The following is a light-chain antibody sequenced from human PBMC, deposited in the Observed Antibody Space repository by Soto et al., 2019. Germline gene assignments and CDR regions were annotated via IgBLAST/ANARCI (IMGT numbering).Light chain of an antibody. CDR2: YDD. CDR3: AAWDDSLNGVV. Sequence: QSVLTQPPSVSEAPRQRITISWSGSSSNIGNNAVNWYQQPPGKAPKLLIYYDDLLPSGVSDRFSGSKSGTSASLAISGLQSEDEADYYCAAWDDSLNGVVFGGGTKLTVL. CDR1: SSNIGNNA. V-gene: IGLV1-36*01. J-gene: IGLJ2*01.